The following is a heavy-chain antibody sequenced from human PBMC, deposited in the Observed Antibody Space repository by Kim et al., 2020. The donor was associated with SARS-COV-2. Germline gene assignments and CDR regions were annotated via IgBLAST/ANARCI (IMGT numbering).Heavy chain of an antibody. CDR3: LTSYRSPSFDA. D-gene: IGHD6-19*01. Sequence: ASVKVSCKVSGFSLRFLSIHWVRQAPGKGLEWMGGFHPGDADAVYAQKFQARVTMTEDTSTDTAYMDISNLTSEDTAVFYCLTSYRSPSFDAWGQGTTVTVS. V-gene: IGHV1-24*01. J-gene: IGHJ6*02. CDR1: GFSLRFLS. CDR2: FHPGDADA.